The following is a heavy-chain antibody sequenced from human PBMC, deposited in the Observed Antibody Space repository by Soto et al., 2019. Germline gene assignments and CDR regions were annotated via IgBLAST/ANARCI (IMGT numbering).Heavy chain of an antibody. Sequence: HSQTLSLTCAISGDSVSSNSAAWNSIRQSPSRGLEWLGRTYYRSKWYNDYAVSVKSRITINPDTSKNQFSLQLNSVTPEDTAVYYCARGPEYSSSPSRYYYYYYGMDVWGQGTTVTVSS. CDR1: GDSVSSNSAA. CDR3: ARGPEYSSSPSRYYYYYYGMDV. D-gene: IGHD6-6*01. J-gene: IGHJ6*02. CDR2: TYYRSKWYN. V-gene: IGHV6-1*01.